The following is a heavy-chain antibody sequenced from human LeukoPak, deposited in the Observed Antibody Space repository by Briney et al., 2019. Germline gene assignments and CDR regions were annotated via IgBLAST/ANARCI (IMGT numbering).Heavy chain of an antibody. CDR3: ARDLGHTGYDLYDY. D-gene: IGHD5-12*01. J-gene: IGHJ4*02. Sequence: QTGGSLRLSCAVPGINFRGYWMAWVRQAPGKGLEWVANMKQDGSEKYYVDSVKGRFTISRDNAKNSLYLEMNSLRVEDTAVYYCARDLGHTGYDLYDYWGQGTLVTVSS. CDR1: GINFRGYW. CDR2: MKQDGSEK. V-gene: IGHV3-7*01.